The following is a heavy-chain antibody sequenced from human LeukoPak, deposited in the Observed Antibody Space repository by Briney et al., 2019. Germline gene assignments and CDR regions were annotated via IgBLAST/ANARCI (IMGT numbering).Heavy chain of an antibody. D-gene: IGHD6-13*01. CDR1: GFTVSSNY. J-gene: IGHJ4*02. Sequence: GGSLRLSCAASGFTVSSNYMSWVRQAPGKGLEWVSAISGSGGSTYYADSVKGRFTISRDNSKNTLYLQMNSLRAEDTAVYYCAKDPAYSGSWYYSSTDSYYFDYWGQGTLVTVSS. CDR2: ISGSGGST. CDR3: AKDPAYSGSWYYSSTDSYYFDY. V-gene: IGHV3-23*01.